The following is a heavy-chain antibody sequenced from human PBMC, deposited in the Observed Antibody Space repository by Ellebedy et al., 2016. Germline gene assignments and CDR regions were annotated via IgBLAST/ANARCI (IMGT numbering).Heavy chain of an antibody. J-gene: IGHJ6*02. CDR1: GFTFSGHA. D-gene: IGHD1-1*01. Sequence: GESLKISCAASGFTFSGHAMHWVRQAPGKGLEWVANIWYDGSNKGYAESVKGRFTISRENSKNTVYLQMNSLRAEDTAVYYCARDGQHLAPYSMDVWGQGTTVTVSS. CDR2: IWYDGSNK. V-gene: IGHV3-33*01. CDR3: ARDGQHLAPYSMDV.